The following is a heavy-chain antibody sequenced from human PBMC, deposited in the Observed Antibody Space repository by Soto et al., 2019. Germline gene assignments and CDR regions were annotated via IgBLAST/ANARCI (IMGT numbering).Heavy chain of an antibody. CDR1: GFSVTSDGVA. CDR2: IYWDDDK. V-gene: IGHV2-5*06. CDR3: APMDDYDDPPPRWFDP. D-gene: IGHD4-17*01. J-gene: IGHJ5*02. Sequence: QITLRESGPTLVKPTEPLTLTCTFSGFSVTSDGVAVAWIRQPPGKGLEWLALIYWDDDKRYHPSLSSRLSILADTSNAPVVLTMTHMDPADTAPYYCAPMDDYDDPPPRWFDPWGQGTPVTVSS.